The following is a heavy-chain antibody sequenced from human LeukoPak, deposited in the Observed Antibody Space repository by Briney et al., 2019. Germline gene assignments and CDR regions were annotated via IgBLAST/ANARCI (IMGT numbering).Heavy chain of an antibody. CDR2: ISSSSSTI. CDR1: GFTFSSYG. J-gene: IGHJ6*02. Sequence: GGSLRLSCAASGFTFSSYGMHWVHQAPGKGLERVSYISSSSSTIYYADSVKGRFTISRDNAKNSLYLQMNSLRAEDTAVYYCARDLPGPYYYYYGMDVWGQGTTVTVSS. V-gene: IGHV3-48*04. CDR3: ARDLPGPYYYYYGMDV.